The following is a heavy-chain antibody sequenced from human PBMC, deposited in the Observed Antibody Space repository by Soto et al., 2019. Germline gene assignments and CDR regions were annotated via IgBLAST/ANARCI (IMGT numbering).Heavy chain of an antibody. CDR1: GYTFTSYD. CDR2: MNPSSGNT. V-gene: IGHV1-8*01. D-gene: IGHD2-15*01. Sequence: QVQLVQSGAEVKKPGASVKVSCKASGYTFTSYDINWVREATGRGREYMGWMNPSSGNTGYVQKFQGRVTMTRNTSISSPYLELSRLRSKDTAVYYCPSPHPGFCSGVSCSSASFAPWGQGTLVTVSS. J-gene: IGHJ5*02. CDR3: PSPHPGFCSGVSCSSASFAP.